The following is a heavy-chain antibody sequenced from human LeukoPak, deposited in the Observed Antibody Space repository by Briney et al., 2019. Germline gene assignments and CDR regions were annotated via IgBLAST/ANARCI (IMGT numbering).Heavy chain of an antibody. V-gene: IGHV4-31*03. CDR1: GGSISSGGYY. J-gene: IGHJ3*01. CDR2: IYYSGST. D-gene: IGHD3-22*01. Sequence: SETLSLTCTVSGGSISSGGYYWSWIRQHPGKGLEWIGYIYYSGSTYYNPSLKSRVTISVDTSKNQFSLKLSSVTAADTAVYYCARDPDYYDSSGTSPLWGQGTMVTVSS. CDR3: ARDPDYYDSSGTSPL.